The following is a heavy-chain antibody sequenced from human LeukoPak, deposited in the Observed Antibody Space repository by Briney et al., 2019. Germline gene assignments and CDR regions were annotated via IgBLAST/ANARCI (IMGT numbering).Heavy chain of an antibody. CDR1: GGIFSSYA. CDR2: IVPMYGTA. V-gene: IGHV1-69*05. CDR3: ARDRDGYNYGFDF. J-gene: IGHJ4*02. Sequence: ASVKVSCKASGGIFSSYAISWVRQAPGQGLEWMAGIVPMYGTANYAQKFQGRVTITTDESTNTAYMELSSLRSEATAVYYCARDRDGYNYGFDFWGQGTLVAVSP. D-gene: IGHD5-24*01.